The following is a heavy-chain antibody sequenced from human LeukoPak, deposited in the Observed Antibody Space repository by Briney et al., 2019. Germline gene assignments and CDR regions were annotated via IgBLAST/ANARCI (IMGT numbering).Heavy chain of an antibody. J-gene: IGHJ5*02. CDR3: ARATLIAAAANWFDP. Sequence: PSETLSLTCTVSGGSISSYYWSWIRQPPGKGLEWIGYIYYSGSTNYNPSLKSRVTISVDTSKNQFSLKLSSVTAADTAVYYCARATLIAAAANWFDPWGQGTLVTVSS. V-gene: IGHV4-59*01. D-gene: IGHD6-13*01. CDR1: GGSISSYY. CDR2: IYYSGST.